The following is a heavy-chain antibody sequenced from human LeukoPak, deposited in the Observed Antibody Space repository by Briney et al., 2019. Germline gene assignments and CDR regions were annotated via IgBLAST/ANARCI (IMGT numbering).Heavy chain of an antibody. D-gene: IGHD4-23*01. Sequence: GGSLRLSCAASGFTFSSYAMSWVRQAPGKGLEWVSAISGSGGSTYYADSVKGRFTISRDNSKNTLYLQMNSLRVEDTAVYYCARKDYGGGGTYGMDVWGQGTTVTVSS. V-gene: IGHV3-23*01. CDR3: ARKDYGGGGTYGMDV. CDR1: GFTFSSYA. CDR2: ISGSGGST. J-gene: IGHJ6*02.